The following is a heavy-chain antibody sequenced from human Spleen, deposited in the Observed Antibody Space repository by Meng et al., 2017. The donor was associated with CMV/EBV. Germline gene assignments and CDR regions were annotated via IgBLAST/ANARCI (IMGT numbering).Heavy chain of an antibody. D-gene: IGHD2-2*01. CDR3: ARSSRRHIVVVPAAKYYFDY. J-gene: IGHJ4*02. Sequence: GSLRLSCTVSGGSISSSSYYWGWIRQPPGKGLEWIGSIYYSGSTYYNPSLKSRVTISVDTSKNQFSLKLSSVTAADTAVYYCARSSRRHIVVVPAAKYYFDYWGQGTLVTVSS. CDR1: GGSISSSSYY. CDR2: IYYSGST. V-gene: IGHV4-39*01.